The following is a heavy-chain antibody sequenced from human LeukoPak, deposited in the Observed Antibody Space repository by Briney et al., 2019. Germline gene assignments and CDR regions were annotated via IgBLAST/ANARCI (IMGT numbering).Heavy chain of an antibody. CDR2: MNPNSGNT. V-gene: IGHV1-8*01. CDR1: GYTFTSYD. CDR3: ARSPHRPFIQLWLTWSADSRGDLGDY. J-gene: IGHJ4*02. D-gene: IGHD5-18*01. Sequence: ASVKVSCKASGYTFTSYDINWVRQATGQGLEWMGWMNPNSGNTGYAQKFQGRVTMTRNTSISTAYMELSSLRSEDTAVYYCARSPHRPFIQLWLTWSADSRGDLGDYWGQGTLVTVSS.